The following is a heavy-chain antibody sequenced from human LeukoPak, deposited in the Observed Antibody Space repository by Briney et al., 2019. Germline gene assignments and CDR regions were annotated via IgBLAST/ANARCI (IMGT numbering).Heavy chain of an antibody. CDR1: GYSISSGYY. D-gene: IGHD4-11*01. CDR3: ARGISTTGHDY. Sequence: PSETLSLTCAVSGYSISSGYYWGWIRQPPGKGPEWIGSVFHTGSSYYIPSLKSRVTISVDTSKNQFSLEVSSVTAADTAMYYCARGISTTGHDYWGPGTLVTVSS. J-gene: IGHJ4*02. V-gene: IGHV4-38-2*01. CDR2: VFHTGSS.